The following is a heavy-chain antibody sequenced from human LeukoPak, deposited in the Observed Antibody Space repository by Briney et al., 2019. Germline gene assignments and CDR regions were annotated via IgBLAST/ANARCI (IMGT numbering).Heavy chain of an antibody. D-gene: IGHD6-13*01. Sequence: PGGSLRLSCAAFAFTFSSYSMNWVRQAPGKGLEWVSYISSSSSTIYYADSVKGRFTISRDNAKNSLYLQMNSLRAEDTAVYYCARDLGSSWYLYWGQGTLVTVSS. J-gene: IGHJ4*02. CDR1: AFTFSSYS. V-gene: IGHV3-48*01. CDR2: ISSSSSTI. CDR3: ARDLGSSWYLY.